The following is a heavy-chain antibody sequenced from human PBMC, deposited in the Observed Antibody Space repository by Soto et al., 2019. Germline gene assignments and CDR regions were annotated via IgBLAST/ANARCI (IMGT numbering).Heavy chain of an antibody. J-gene: IGHJ4*02. CDR2: IKKKTDGGTT. Sequence: GVSLRLSCAASGFTFSDAWMSWVRQAPGKGLEWVGLIKKKTDGGTTDYAAPVKGRFTISRDDSKNTVYLQMSSLKTEDTAVYYCRTQWRDWGQGT. D-gene: IGHD6-19*01. V-gene: IGHV3-15*01. CDR3: RTQWRD. CDR1: GFTFSDAW.